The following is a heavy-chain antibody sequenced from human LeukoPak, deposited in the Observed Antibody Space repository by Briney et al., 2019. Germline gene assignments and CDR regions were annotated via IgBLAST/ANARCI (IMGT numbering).Heavy chain of an antibody. V-gene: IGHV4-59*01. D-gene: IGHD2-15*01. CDR2: IYYSGST. CDR3: ARAGSGGSEFDY. CDR1: GGSISSYY. J-gene: IGHJ4*02. Sequence: SETLSLTCTVSGGSISSYYWSWIRQPPGKGLEWIGYIYYSGSTNYNPSLKSRVTISVDTSKNQFSLKLSSVTAADTAVYYCARAGSGGSEFDYWGQGTLVTVSP.